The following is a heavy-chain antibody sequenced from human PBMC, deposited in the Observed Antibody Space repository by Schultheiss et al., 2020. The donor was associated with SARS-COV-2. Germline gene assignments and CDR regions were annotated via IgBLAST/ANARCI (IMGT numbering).Heavy chain of an antibody. V-gene: IGHV2-70*01. CDR2: IDWDETK. CDR1: GFSLSTSGVG. J-gene: IGHJ4*02. CDR3: ARSFWSSRFFDY. Sequence: SGPTLVKPTQTLTLTCTFSGFSLSTSGVGVGWIRQPPGKALEWLALIDWDETKYYSTSLKTRLTISKDTSKNQVVLTMTNMDPVDTATYYCARSFWSSRFFDYWGQGTLVTVSS. D-gene: IGHD3-3*01.